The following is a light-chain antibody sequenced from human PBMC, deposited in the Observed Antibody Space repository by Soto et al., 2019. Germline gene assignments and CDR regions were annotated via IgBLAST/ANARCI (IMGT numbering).Light chain of an antibody. J-gene: IGKJ2*01. V-gene: IGKV1-5*03. CDR1: QSSSSW. Sequence: DIQMTQSPSTLSASVGDRVTITCRASQSSSSWLAWYLQKPGKAPQLLIYKASNLQDGVPSRFSGSGSGTEFTLTISSLQPDDFATYYCQQYSSYSSYTFGQGTKLEIK. CDR3: QQYSSYSSYT. CDR2: KAS.